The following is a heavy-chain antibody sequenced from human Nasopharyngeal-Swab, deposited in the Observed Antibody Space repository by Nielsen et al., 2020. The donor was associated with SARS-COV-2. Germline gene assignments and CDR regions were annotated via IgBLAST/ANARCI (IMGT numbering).Heavy chain of an antibody. V-gene: IGHV1-2*06. D-gene: IGHD4-11*01. CDR3: TREHPTTRASDY. CDR2: INPNSGAT. J-gene: IGHJ4*02. CDR1: GYTFIGYY. Sequence: ASVKVSCKTSGYTFIGYYIQWVRQAPGQGLEWMGRINPNSGATKSAQRFQGRVTMTSDTSISTAYMDLSSLTSDDTALYYCTREHPTTRASDYWGQGTLVTVSS.